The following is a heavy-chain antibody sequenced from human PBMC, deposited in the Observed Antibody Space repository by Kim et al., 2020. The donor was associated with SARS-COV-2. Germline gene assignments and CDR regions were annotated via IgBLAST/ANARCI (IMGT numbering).Heavy chain of an antibody. V-gene: IGHV1-69*13. CDR3: SFGDYYGSGSVHNINYLYLYGLGV. D-gene: IGHD3-10*01. CDR2: IIVLFGTT. Sequence: SVKVSCKASGGSFSNSAVNWVRQAPGQGLEWMGGIIVLFGTTTYAQDFQDRLTITADESTGTTHMELSSLKSEDTATYFCSFGDYYGSGSVHNINYLYLYGLGVWGQGTTVTVSS. CDR1: GGSFSNSA. J-gene: IGHJ6*02.